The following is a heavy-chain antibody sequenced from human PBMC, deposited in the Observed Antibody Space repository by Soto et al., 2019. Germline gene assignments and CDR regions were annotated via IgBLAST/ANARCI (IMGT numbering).Heavy chain of an antibody. CDR2: IYSGGST. Sequence: GGSLRLSCAASGFTVSSNYMSWVRQAPGKGLEWVLVIYSGGSTYYADSVKGRFTISRDNSKNTLYLQMNSLRAEDTAVYYCARDEGPFGEFDYWGQGTLVTVSS. CDR1: GFTVSSNY. CDR3: ARDEGPFGEFDY. J-gene: IGHJ4*02. V-gene: IGHV3-53*01. D-gene: IGHD3-10*01.